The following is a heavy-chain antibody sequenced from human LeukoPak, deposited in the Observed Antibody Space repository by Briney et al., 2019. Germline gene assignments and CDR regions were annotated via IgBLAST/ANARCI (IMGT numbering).Heavy chain of an antibody. J-gene: IGHJ5*02. V-gene: IGHV4-59*01. D-gene: IGHD6-13*01. Sequence: PSETLSLTCTVSGGSISSYYWSWIRQPPGKGLEWIGYIYYSGSTNYNPSLKSRVTISVDTSKNQFSLKLSSVTAADTAVYYCARTQQLGGNNWFDRWGQGTLVTVSS. CDR1: GGSISSYY. CDR2: IYYSGST. CDR3: ARTQQLGGNNWFDR.